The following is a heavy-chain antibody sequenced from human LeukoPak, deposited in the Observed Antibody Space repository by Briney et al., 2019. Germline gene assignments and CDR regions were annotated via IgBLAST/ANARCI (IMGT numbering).Heavy chain of an antibody. CDR3: AKMYYYDSSGYYYRWGDNWFDP. V-gene: IGHV1-69*05. D-gene: IGHD3-22*01. J-gene: IGHJ5*02. CDR1: GGTFSSYA. CDR2: IIPIFGTA. Sequence: GAPVKVSCKASGGTFSSYAISWVRQAPGQGLEWMGGIIPIFGTANYAQKFQGRVTITTDESTSTAYMELSSLRSEDTAVYYCAKMYYYDSSGYYYRWGDNWFDPWGRGTLVTVSS.